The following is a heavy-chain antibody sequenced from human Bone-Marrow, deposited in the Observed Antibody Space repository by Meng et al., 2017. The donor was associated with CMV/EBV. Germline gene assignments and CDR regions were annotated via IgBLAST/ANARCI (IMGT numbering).Heavy chain of an antibody. CDR3: AIGETIFGVVDYYYYGMDV. CDR2: ISAYNGNT. J-gene: IGHJ6*02. CDR1: GGTFSSYT. V-gene: IGHV1-18*01. D-gene: IGHD3-3*01. Sequence: ASVKVPCKCSGGTFSSYTISWVRQAPGQGLEWMGWISAYNGNTNYAQKLQGRVTMTTDTSTSTAYMELRSLRSDDTAVYYCAIGETIFGVVDYYYYGMDVWGQGTTVTVSS.